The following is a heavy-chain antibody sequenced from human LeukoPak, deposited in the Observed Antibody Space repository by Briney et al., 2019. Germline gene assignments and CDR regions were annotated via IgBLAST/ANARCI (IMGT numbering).Heavy chain of an antibody. D-gene: IGHD3-10*02. CDR2: ISSSSSYI. CDR1: GVTFSSYS. J-gene: IGHJ6*04. Sequence: GGSLRLSCAASGVTFSSYSMNWVRQAPGKGLEWVSSISSSSSYIYYADSVKGRFTISRDNAKNSLYLQMNSLRAEDTAVYYCAELGITMIGGVWGKGTTVTISS. CDR3: AELGITMIGGV. V-gene: IGHV3-21*01.